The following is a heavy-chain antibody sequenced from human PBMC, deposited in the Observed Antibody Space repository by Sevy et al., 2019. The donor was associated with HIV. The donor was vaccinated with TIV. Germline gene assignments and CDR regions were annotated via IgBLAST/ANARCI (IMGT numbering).Heavy chain of an antibody. CDR3: TTQRGYDFWSGLAPYGMDV. CDR1: GFTFSSYE. D-gene: IGHD3-3*01. CDR2: MRSNAYGGTT. J-gene: IGHJ6*02. Sequence: GGSLRLSCAASGFTFSSYEMNWVRQAPGKGLEWVGFMRSNAYGGTTEYAASVKGRFTMSRDDSKTIAYLQMNSLKTDDTAMYYCTTQRGYDFWSGLAPYGMDVWGQGTTVTVSS. V-gene: IGHV3-49*04.